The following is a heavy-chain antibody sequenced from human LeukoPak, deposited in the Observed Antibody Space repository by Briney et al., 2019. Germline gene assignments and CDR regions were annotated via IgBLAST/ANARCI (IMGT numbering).Heavy chain of an antibody. CDR1: GGSFSGYY. Sequence: PSETLSLTCAVYGGSFSGYYWSWVRQPPGKGMEWIGEINHSGSTNYNPSLKSLLTISVDTSKNQFSLKLSSVTAADTAVYYCASKRYFDIWGQGTMVTVSS. CDR2: INHSGST. D-gene: IGHD3-9*01. V-gene: IGHV4-34*01. CDR3: ASKRYFDI. J-gene: IGHJ3*02.